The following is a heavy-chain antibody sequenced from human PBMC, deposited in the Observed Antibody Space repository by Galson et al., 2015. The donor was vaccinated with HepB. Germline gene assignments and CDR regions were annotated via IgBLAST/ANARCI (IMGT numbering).Heavy chain of an antibody. CDR3: ARTAMIVAGESYYYGMDV. V-gene: IGHV1-18*04. J-gene: IGHJ6*02. Sequence: SVKVSCKASGYTFTSYGISWVRQAPGQGLEWMGWISAYNGNTNYAQKLQGRVTMTTDTSTSTAYMELRSLRSDDTAVYYCARTAMIVAGESYYYGMDVWGQGTTVTVSS. CDR2: ISAYNGNT. D-gene: IGHD3-22*01. CDR1: GYTFTSYG.